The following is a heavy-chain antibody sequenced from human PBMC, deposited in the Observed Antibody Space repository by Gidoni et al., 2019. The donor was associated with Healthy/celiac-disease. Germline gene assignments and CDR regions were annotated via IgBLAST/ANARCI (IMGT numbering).Heavy chain of an antibody. CDR1: GFTFSSSA. CDR2: ISGSGGST. CDR3: AKDLLDYVWGSYPQGAFDI. D-gene: IGHD3-16*02. Sequence: EVQLLASGGGLVQPGGSLRLSCAASGFTFSSSAMSWVRQAPGKGLAWVSAISGSGGSTYYADSVKGRFTISRDNSKNTLYLQMNCLRAEDTAVYYCAKDLLDYVWGSYPQGAFDIWGQGTMVTVSS. V-gene: IGHV3-23*01. J-gene: IGHJ3*02.